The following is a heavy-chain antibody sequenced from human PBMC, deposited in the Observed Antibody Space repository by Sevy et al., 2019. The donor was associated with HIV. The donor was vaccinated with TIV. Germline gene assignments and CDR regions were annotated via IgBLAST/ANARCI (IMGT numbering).Heavy chain of an antibody. V-gene: IGHV3-7*03. D-gene: IGHD2-2*01. J-gene: IGHJ3*02. CDR1: GFTFSSYW. CDR2: IKQDGSEK. CDR3: ARDRHRYCSSTSCYHHAFDI. Sequence: GGSLRLSCAASGFTFSSYWMSWVRQAPGKGLEWVANIKQDGSEKYYVDSVKGRFTISRDNAKNSLYLQMNSLRAEDMAVYYCARDRHRYCSSTSCYHHAFDIWGQGTMVTVSS.